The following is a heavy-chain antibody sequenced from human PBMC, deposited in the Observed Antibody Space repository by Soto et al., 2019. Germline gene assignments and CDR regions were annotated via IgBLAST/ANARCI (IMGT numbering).Heavy chain of an antibody. V-gene: IGHV4-59*01. D-gene: IGHD4-17*01. J-gene: IGHJ4*02. Sequence: SETLSLTCTVSGGPIRDYFWTWIRQPPGKGLEWIGYIYYSGRTNYNPSLKSRVSISVDTSKNHFSLQLRSVTAADTAVYYCARVGGDHFGDSGGLVYWGPGTLLTVSS. CDR2: IYYSGRT. CDR3: ARVGGDHFGDSGGLVY. CDR1: GGPIRDYF.